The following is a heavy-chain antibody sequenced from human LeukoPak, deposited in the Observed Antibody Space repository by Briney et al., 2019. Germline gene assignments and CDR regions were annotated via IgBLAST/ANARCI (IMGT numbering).Heavy chain of an antibody. D-gene: IGHD1-7*01. CDR3: AKVFQTGTTGDDAFDI. CDR1: GFTFSSYA. V-gene: IGHV3-23*01. CDR2: ISGSGGST. J-gene: IGHJ3*02. Sequence: GGSLRLSCAASGFTFSSYAMSWVRQAPGKGLEWVSAISGSGGSTYYADSVKGRFTISRDNSKNTLYLQMNSLRAEDTAVYYCAKVFQTGTTGDDAFDIWGQGTMVTVSS.